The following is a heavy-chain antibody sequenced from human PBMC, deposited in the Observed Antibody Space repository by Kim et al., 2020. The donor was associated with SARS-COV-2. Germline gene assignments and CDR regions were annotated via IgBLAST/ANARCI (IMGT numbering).Heavy chain of an antibody. V-gene: IGHV4-31*03. CDR3: ASLPPYYYGSGSHAFDI. Sequence: SETLSLTCTVSGGSISSGGYYWSWIRQHPGKSLEWIGYIYYSGSTYYNPSLKSRVTISVDTSKNQFSLKLSSVTAADTAVYYCASLPPYYYGSGSHAFDIWSQGTMVTVSS. CDR2: IYYSGST. D-gene: IGHD3-10*01. J-gene: IGHJ3*02. CDR1: GGSISSGGYY.